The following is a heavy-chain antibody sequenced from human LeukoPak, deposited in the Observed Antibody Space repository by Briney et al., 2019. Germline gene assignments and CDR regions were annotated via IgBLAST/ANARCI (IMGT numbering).Heavy chain of an antibody. CDR2: ISSSGSTI. Sequence: GGSLRLSCAASGFTFSSYEMNWVRQAPGKGLEWVSYISSSGSTIYYADSVKGRFTISRDNAKNTLYLEMNSLRAEDTAIYYCAKMKGHPLPKYYMDVWGQGTTVTVSS. CDR1: GFTFSSYE. D-gene: IGHD1-26*01. V-gene: IGHV3-48*03. CDR3: AKMKGHPLPKYYMDV. J-gene: IGHJ6*01.